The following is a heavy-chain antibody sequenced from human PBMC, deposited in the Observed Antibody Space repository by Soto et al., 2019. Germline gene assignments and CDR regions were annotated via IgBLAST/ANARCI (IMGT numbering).Heavy chain of an antibody. J-gene: IGHJ6*02. Sequence: QVQLQESGPGLVKPSQTLSLTCTVSGGSICSGGYYWSWIRQHPGKGVEWNGNIYYSGSTHYNPPIRCRVSISAHMSKYQFPLEQSAVSAADTAVYYCARGSHGSGSTLRPHYYYGMDVWGQGTTVTVSS. CDR3: ARGSHGSGSTLRPHYYYGMDV. CDR1: GGSICSGGYY. V-gene: IGHV4-31*03. CDR2: IYYSGST. D-gene: IGHD3-10*01.